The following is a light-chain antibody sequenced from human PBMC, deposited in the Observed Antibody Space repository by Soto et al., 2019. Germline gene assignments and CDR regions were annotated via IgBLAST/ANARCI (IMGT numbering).Light chain of an antibody. Sequence: EKVMTQSPRTVSVSPGERATLSFRSSQSVSSSYLAWYQQKPGQAPRLLIYGASTRATGIPDRFSGSGSGTDFTLTISILQSEEFAVYYCQQDNNWPPTFGQGTKVDIK. V-gene: IGKV3D-15*01. CDR3: QQDNNWPPT. J-gene: IGKJ1*01. CDR1: QSVSSSY. CDR2: GAS.